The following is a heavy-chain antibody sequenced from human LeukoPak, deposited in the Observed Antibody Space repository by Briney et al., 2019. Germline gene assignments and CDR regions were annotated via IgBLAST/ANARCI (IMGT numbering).Heavy chain of an antibody. J-gene: IGHJ3*02. V-gene: IGHV1-69*05. CDR2: IIPIFGTA. Sequence: GASVKVSCKASGGTFSSYAISWVRQAPGQGLEWMGGIIPIFGTANYAQKFQGRVTITTDESTSTAYMELSSLRPEDTAVYYCAREVVVVPAAIKIGEDAFDIWGQGTMVTVSS. CDR1: GGTFSSYA. D-gene: IGHD2-2*02. CDR3: AREVVVVPAAIKIGEDAFDI.